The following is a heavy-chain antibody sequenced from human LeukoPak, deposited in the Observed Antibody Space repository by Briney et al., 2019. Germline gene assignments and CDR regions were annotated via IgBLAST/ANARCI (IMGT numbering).Heavy chain of an antibody. CDR3: ARGRQGYHSTVSDAFDI. CDR1: GYTFTSYG. CDR2: ISAYNGNT. D-gene: IGHD4-11*01. J-gene: IGHJ3*02. Sequence: ASVKVSCKASGYTFTSYGISWVRQAPGQGLVWMGWISAYNGNTNYAQKLQGRVTMTTDTSTSTAYMELRSLRSDDTAVYYCARGRQGYHSTVSDAFDIWGQGTMVTVSS. V-gene: IGHV1-18*01.